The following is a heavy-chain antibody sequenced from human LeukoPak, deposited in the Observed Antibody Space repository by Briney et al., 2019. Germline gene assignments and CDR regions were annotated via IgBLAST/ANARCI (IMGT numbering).Heavy chain of an antibody. J-gene: IGHJ3*02. D-gene: IGHD3-16*01. CDR2: ILNDGSQE. Sequence: GGSLRRSCAASGFTFISYGMHWVRQAPGKGLEWVAVILNDGSQEKYADSVKGRFTISRDNSKNTLFLQMNSLRAEDTAVYYCARDDALGDNALDIWGQGTIVTVSS. CDR1: GFTFISYG. CDR3: ARDDALGDNALDI. V-gene: IGHV3-33*01.